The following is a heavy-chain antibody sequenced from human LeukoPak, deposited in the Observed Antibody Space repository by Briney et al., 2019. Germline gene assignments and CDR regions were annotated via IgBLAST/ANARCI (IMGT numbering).Heavy chain of an antibody. CDR2: INHSGST. V-gene: IGHV4-34*01. D-gene: IGHD2-15*01. CDR1: GGSFSGYY. Sequence: SETLSLTCAVYGGSFSGYYWSWIRQPPGKGLEWIGEINHSGSTNYNPSLKSRVTISVDTSKNQFSLKLSYVTAADTAVYYCARGLAGGYCSGGSCYFNWFDPWGQGTLVTVSS. CDR3: ARGLAGGYCSGGSCYFNWFDP. J-gene: IGHJ5*02.